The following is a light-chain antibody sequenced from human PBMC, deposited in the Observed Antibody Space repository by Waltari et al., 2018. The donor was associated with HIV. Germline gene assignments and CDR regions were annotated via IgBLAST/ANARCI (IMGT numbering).Light chain of an antibody. Sequence: QSVLTQPPSASGSPGQSVTISCTGTTSDVGGYRYVSWYQHHPGKAPKLIIYDVNKRPSGVPDRFSGSKSGNTASLTVSGLHADDEADYYCKSYAGSNNPYVFGTGTKVTV. CDR3: KSYAGSNNPYV. J-gene: IGLJ1*01. CDR1: TSDVGGYRY. V-gene: IGLV2-8*01. CDR2: DVN.